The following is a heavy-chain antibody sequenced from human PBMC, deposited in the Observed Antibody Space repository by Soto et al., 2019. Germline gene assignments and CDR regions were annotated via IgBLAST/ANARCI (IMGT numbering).Heavy chain of an antibody. CDR2: ISAYNGNT. J-gene: IGHJ4*02. CDR3: ARTAVGIGYYDSSGSVY. Sequence: QVQLVQSGAEVKKPGASVKVSCKASGYTFTSYGISWVRQAPGQGLEWMGWISAYNGNTNYAQKLQDRVTMTTDTYTSTAYMELRSLRSDDTAVYYCARTAVGIGYYDSSGSVYWGQGTLVTVSS. D-gene: IGHD3-22*01. CDR1: GYTFTSYG. V-gene: IGHV1-18*01.